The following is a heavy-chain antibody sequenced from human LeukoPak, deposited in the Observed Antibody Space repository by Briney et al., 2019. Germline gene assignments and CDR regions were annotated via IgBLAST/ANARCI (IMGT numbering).Heavy chain of an antibody. D-gene: IGHD2-2*01. CDR2: IRNKANSYAT. J-gene: IGHJ4*02. Sequence: GGSLRLSCATSGFTLSDHYIDWVRQAPGKGLEWVGRIRNKANSYATEYAASVKGRFTISRDDSQNSLYLQMNSLKTEDTAVYYFARSYCSSANCYGFDYFDYWGQGTLVTVSS. CDR3: ARSYCSSANCYGFDYFDY. V-gene: IGHV3-72*01. CDR1: GFTLSDHY.